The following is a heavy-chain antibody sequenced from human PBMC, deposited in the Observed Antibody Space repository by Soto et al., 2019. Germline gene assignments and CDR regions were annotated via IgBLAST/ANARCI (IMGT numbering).Heavy chain of an antibody. V-gene: IGHV5-51*01. CDR1: GYDFARTW. Sequence: ESLKISCKAPGYDFARTWIGWVRQLPGKGLDWLGIIYPGDSETRYSPSFRGQVTFSVDMSISTAYLQWSSLKTSDIAIYYCARLVGAYDSYFDHWGQGTRVTVSS. CDR2: IYPGDSET. D-gene: IGHD5-12*01. CDR3: ARLVGAYDSYFDH. J-gene: IGHJ4*02.